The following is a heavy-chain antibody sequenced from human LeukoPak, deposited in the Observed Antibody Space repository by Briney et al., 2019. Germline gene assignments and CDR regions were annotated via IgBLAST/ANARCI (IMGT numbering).Heavy chain of an antibody. D-gene: IGHD6-19*01. CDR1: GFTFSSYA. Sequence: GGSLRLSCAASGFTFSSYAMSWVRQAPGKGLEWVSAISGSSGSTYYADSVKGRFTISRDNSKNTLYLQMNSLRAEDTAVYYCAKRLRRSGWYDFDYWGQGTLVTVSS. CDR2: ISGSSGST. V-gene: IGHV3-23*01. J-gene: IGHJ4*02. CDR3: AKRLRRSGWYDFDY.